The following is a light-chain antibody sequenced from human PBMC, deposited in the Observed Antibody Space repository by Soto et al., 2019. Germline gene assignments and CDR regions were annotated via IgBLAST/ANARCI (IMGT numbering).Light chain of an antibody. CDR1: QNILTY. Sequence: DIQMTQSPSSLSASVGDRVTITCRSSQNILTYLNWYQQKAGEVPRFLIYAASNLQDGVPSRFSGRESGTEFTLTISSLQPEDCATYFCQQSYSVPLTFGQGTKLE. CDR2: AAS. CDR3: QQSYSVPLT. V-gene: IGKV1-39*01. J-gene: IGKJ2*01.